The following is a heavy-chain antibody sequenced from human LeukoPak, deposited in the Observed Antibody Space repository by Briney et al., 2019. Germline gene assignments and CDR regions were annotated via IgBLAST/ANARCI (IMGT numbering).Heavy chain of an antibody. V-gene: IGHV3-7*01. Sequence: GGSLRLSCAASGFTFSSHWMTWVRQAPGTGLEWVANIKQDGSDKQYADSVKGRFTISRDNAKNSLYLQMNSLRAEDTAVYYCARDDAGGWYPDYWGQGTLVTVSS. CDR2: IKQDGSDK. D-gene: IGHD6-19*01. J-gene: IGHJ4*02. CDR3: ARDDAGGWYPDY. CDR1: GFTFSSHW.